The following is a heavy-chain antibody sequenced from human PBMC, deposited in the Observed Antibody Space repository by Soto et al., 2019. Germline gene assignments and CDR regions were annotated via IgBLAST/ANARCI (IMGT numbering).Heavy chain of an antibody. J-gene: IGHJ4*02. Sequence: QVQLVESGGGLVKPGGSLRLSCAASGFTFSDYYMSWIRQAPGKGLEWVSYISSSSSYTNYEDSVKGRFTISRDNAKNSRYLQMNSLRAEDTAVYYCATGQYYYDSSGYYYSWGQGTLVTVSS. CDR1: GFTFSDYY. CDR3: ATGQYYYDSSGYYYS. V-gene: IGHV3-11*05. CDR2: ISSSSSYT. D-gene: IGHD3-22*01.